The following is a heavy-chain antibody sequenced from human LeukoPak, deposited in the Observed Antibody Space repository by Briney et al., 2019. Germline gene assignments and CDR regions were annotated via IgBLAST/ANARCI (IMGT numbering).Heavy chain of an antibody. Sequence: ASVRVSCKATGGIFSSYGISWVRQAPGQWLEWMGGIIPIFGTANYAQKFQGRVTITADESTSTAYMELSSLRSEDTAVYYCARDPNYYDSSGGDYWGQGTLVTVSS. J-gene: IGHJ4*02. CDR3: ARDPNYYDSSGGDY. CDR1: GGIFSSYG. CDR2: IIPIFGTA. D-gene: IGHD3-22*01. V-gene: IGHV1-69*13.